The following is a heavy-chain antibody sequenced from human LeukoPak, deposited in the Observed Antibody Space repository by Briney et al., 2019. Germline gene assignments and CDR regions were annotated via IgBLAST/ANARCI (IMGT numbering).Heavy chain of an antibody. CDR3: ARDGLFRGYDSSGYYSSY. Sequence: SVKVPCKASGGTFSSYAISWVRQAPGQGLEWMGRIIPIFGIANYAQKFQGRVTITADKSTSTAYMELSSLRSEDTAVYYCARDGLFRGYDSSGYYSSYWGQGTLVTVSS. D-gene: IGHD3-22*01. J-gene: IGHJ4*02. V-gene: IGHV1-69*04. CDR2: IIPIFGIA. CDR1: GGTFSSYA.